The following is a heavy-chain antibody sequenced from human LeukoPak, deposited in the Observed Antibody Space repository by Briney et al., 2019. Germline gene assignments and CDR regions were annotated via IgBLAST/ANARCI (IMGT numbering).Heavy chain of an antibody. V-gene: IGHV1-69*05. J-gene: IGHJ3*02. CDR1: GGTSSSYA. Sequence: SVKVSCKASGGTSSSYAISWVRQAPGQGLEWMGGIIPIFGTANYAQKFQGRVTITTDESTSTAYMELSSLRSEDTAVYYCARDLLNPDYYDSSGYSSGAFDIWGQGTMVTVSS. CDR3: ARDLLNPDYYDSSGYSSGAFDI. CDR2: IIPIFGTA. D-gene: IGHD3-22*01.